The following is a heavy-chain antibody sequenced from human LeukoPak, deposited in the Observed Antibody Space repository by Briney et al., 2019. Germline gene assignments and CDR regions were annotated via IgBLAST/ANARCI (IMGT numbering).Heavy chain of an antibody. CDR1: GFTFSSYC. Sequence: GGSLRLSCAASGFTFSSYCMDWVRQTPGKGLVWVSRINSDGSSTSYADSVKGRFTISRDNAKNTLYLQMNSLRAEDTAVYYCASSGSGSSLRDYWGQGTLVTVSS. D-gene: IGHD3-10*01. CDR3: ASSGSGSSLRDY. V-gene: IGHV3-74*01. J-gene: IGHJ4*02. CDR2: INSDGSST.